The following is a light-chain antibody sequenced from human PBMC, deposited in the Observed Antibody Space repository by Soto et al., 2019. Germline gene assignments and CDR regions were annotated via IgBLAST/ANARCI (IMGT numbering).Light chain of an antibody. Sequence: QLMLTQSPSASASLGASVKLTCTLSSGHTTYAIAWHQQQPEKGPRYLMNLNSDGSHSKGDGIPDRFSGSSSGAERYLTISSLQSEDEADYYCQTWGTGPLVFGGGTKLTVL. CDR2: LNSDGSH. J-gene: IGLJ2*01. CDR1: SGHTTYA. CDR3: QTWGTGPLV. V-gene: IGLV4-69*01.